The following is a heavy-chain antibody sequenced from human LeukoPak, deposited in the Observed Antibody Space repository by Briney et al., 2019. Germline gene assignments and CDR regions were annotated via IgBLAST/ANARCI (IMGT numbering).Heavy chain of an antibody. V-gene: IGHV4-31*03. CDR1: GDSISSGGYY. J-gene: IGHJ4*02. D-gene: IGHD3-22*01. CDR3: ARVRADYDSSGYYPSYFDY. Sequence: PSQTLSLTCTVSGDSISSGGYYWSWIRQHPGKGLEWIGYIYYSGSTYYNPSLKSRVTISVDTSKNQFSLKLSSVTAADTAVYYCARVRADYDSSGYYPSYFDYWGQGTLVTVSS. CDR2: IYYSGST.